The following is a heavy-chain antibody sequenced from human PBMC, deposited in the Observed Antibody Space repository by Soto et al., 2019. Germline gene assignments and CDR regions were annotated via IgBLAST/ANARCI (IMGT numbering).Heavy chain of an antibody. CDR3: ASREKVGATIRPDY. CDR2: ISGSGGST. CDR1: GFTFSSYA. D-gene: IGHD1-26*01. Sequence: EVQLLESGGGLVQPGGSLRLSCAASGFTFSSYAMSWVRQAPGKGLEWVSAISGSGGSTYYADSVKGRFTISRDNSKTTLYLQMNSLRAEDTAVYYCASREKVGATIRPDYWGQGPLVTVSS. J-gene: IGHJ4*02. V-gene: IGHV3-23*01.